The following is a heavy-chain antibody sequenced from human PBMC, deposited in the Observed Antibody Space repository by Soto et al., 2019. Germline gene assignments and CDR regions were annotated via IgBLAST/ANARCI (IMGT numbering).Heavy chain of an antibody. Sequence: QVHLVQSGAEVKKPGASVKVSCKASGYTFTGYYMHWVRQAPGQGLQWMGWINTNSGDTQYAQKFQGRVTMTRDTSISTAYMELSRLRSDDTAVYSCARDRQQLVLYNWFDPWGQGTLVTVSS. V-gene: IGHV1-2*02. J-gene: IGHJ5*02. CDR3: ARDRQQLVLYNWFDP. CDR1: GYTFTGYY. D-gene: IGHD6-13*01. CDR2: INTNSGDT.